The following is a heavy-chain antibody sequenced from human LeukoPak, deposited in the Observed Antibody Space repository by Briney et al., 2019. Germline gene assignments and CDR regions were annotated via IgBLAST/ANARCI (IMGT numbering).Heavy chain of an antibody. CDR3: ARGIAVAGYYFDY. CDR1: GGTFSSYA. CDR2: IIPIFGTA. J-gene: IGHJ4*02. V-gene: IGHV1-69*05. Sequence: GASVKVSCKASGGTFSSYAISWVRQAPGQGLEWMGGIIPIFGTANYAQKFQGRVTITTDESTSTAYMELSSLRSEDTAVYYCARGIAVAGYYFDYWGQGTLVTVSS. D-gene: IGHD6-19*01.